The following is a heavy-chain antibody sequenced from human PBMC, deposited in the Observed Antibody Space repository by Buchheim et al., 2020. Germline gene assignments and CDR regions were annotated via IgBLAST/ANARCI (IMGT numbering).Heavy chain of an antibody. D-gene: IGHD7-27*01. J-gene: IGHJ4*02. Sequence: EVQLLESGGDLAQPGGSLRLSCAVSGFTFTNYGMRWVRQAPGKGLEWVASVNQDGSGQYYVDSVKGRFTISRDNAKNSVYLQMNSLRAEDTAVYYCARVSDSSWGKFWGQGTL. CDR1: GFTFTNYG. CDR2: VNQDGSGQ. V-gene: IGHV3-7*01. CDR3: ARVSDSSWGKF.